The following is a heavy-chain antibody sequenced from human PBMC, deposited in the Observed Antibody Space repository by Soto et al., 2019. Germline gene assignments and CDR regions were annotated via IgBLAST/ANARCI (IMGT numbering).Heavy chain of an antibody. CDR1: GFTFSSYA. CDR3: EKGKGIAAAGHLLWSLGEGYYFDY. V-gene: IGHV3-23*01. Sequence: EVQLLESGGGLVQPGGSLRLSCAASGFTFSSYAMSWVRQAPGKGLEWVSAISGSGGSTYYADSVKGRFTISRDNSKYTQYLQINRLRVEGMAVYYCEKGKGIAAAGHLLWSLGEGYYFDYWGQRTLVTVSS. J-gene: IGHJ4*02. CDR2: ISGSGGST. D-gene: IGHD6-13*01.